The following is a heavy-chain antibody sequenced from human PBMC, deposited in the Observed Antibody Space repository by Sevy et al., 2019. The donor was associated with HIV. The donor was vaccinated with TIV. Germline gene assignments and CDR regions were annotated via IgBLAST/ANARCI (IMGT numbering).Heavy chain of an antibody. Sequence: SETLSLTCTVSGGSISSYYWSWIRQPPGKGLEWIGCIYYSGSTNYNPSLKSRVTISVDTSKNQFSLKLSSVTAADTAVYYCAREGSSSSWYRSGGMDVWGQGTTVTVSS. CDR3: AREGSSSSWYRSGGMDV. CDR1: GGSISSYY. V-gene: IGHV4-59*01. CDR2: IYYSGST. J-gene: IGHJ6*02. D-gene: IGHD6-13*01.